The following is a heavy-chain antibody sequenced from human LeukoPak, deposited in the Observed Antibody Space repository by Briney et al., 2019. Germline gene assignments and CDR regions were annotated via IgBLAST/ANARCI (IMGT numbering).Heavy chain of an antibody. Sequence: PGGSLRLSCAASGFTFDDYGMNWVRQAPGKGLEWVANINQDGSEKYYVDSVKGRFTISRGNAKNSLYLQMNSLRAEDTAVYYCARVRTGSYRVDYWGQGTLLTVSS. CDR2: INQDGSEK. D-gene: IGHD3-16*02. J-gene: IGHJ4*02. V-gene: IGHV3-7*01. CDR1: GFTFDDYG. CDR3: ARVRTGSYRVDY.